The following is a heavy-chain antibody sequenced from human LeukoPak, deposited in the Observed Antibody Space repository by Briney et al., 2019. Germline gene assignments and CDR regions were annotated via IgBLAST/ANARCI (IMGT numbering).Heavy chain of an antibody. J-gene: IGHJ4*02. D-gene: IGHD3-22*01. CDR3: ARTRRGWDSSGYYDAY. CDR2: IIPIFGTA. CDR1: GGTFSSYA. Sequence: SVKVSCKASGGTFSSYAISWVRQAPGQGLEWMGRIIPIFGTANYAQKFQGRVTITTDESTSTVYMELSSLRSEDTAVYYCARTRRGWDSSGYYDAYWGQGTLVTVSS. V-gene: IGHV1-69*05.